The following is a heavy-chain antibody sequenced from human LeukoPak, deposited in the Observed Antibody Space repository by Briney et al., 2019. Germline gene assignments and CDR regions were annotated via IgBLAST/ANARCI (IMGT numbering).Heavy chain of an antibody. CDR3: ARACRGWPIDY. Sequence: ASVKVSCKAAGYTFTSYYMHWVRQAPGQGLEWMGIINPSGGSTSYAQKFQGRVTMTRDTSTSTVYMELSSLRSEDTAVYYCARACRGWPIDYWGQGTLVTVSS. D-gene: IGHD6-19*01. CDR1: GYTFTSYY. V-gene: IGHV1-46*01. J-gene: IGHJ4*02. CDR2: INPSGGST.